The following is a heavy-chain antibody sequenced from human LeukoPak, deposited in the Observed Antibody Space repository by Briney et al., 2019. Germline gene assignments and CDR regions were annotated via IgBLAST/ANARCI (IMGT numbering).Heavy chain of an antibody. Sequence: GGSLRLSCVVAGFTVNSGYMNWVRQAPGKGLEWVSVTYSEGVTYYADSVKGRFTISRDNSKNTLYLQMNSLRADDTAVYYCARFTWELLGWGQGTLVTVSS. CDR1: GFTVNSGY. D-gene: IGHD1-26*01. CDR2: TYSEGVT. CDR3: ARFTWELLG. J-gene: IGHJ4*02. V-gene: IGHV3-53*01.